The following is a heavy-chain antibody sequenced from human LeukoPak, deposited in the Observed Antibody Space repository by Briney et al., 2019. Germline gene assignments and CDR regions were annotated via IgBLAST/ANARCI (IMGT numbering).Heavy chain of an antibody. J-gene: IGHJ4*02. D-gene: IGHD3-22*01. CDR2: FDPEDGET. Sequence: GASVKVSCTVSGYTLTELSMHWVRQAPGKGLEWMGGFDPEDGETIYAQKFQGRVTMTEDTSTDTAYMELSSLRSEDTAVYYCATQPYYDSSGYLFDYWGQGTLVTVSS. CDR1: GYTLTELS. CDR3: ATQPYYDSSGYLFDY. V-gene: IGHV1-24*01.